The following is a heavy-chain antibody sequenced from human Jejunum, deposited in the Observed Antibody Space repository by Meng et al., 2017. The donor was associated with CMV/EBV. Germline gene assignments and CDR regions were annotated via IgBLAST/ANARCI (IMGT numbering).Heavy chain of an antibody. J-gene: IGHJ4*02. Sequence: CKASGYTFTDYYIQGVRQAPGQGPEWMGWISPNSGGTNYAQKFQGRVTMTRDTSISTAYMELNRLRSDDTAVYYCTRRIVGATYVDYWGQGTLVTVSS. CDR1: GYTFTDYY. CDR2: ISPNSGGT. CDR3: TRRIVGATYVDY. D-gene: IGHD1-26*01. V-gene: IGHV1-2*02.